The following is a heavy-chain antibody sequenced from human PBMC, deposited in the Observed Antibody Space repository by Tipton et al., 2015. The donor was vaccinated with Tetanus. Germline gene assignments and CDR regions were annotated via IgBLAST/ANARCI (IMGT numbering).Heavy chain of an antibody. CDR2: IYYSGST. V-gene: IGHV4-31*03. CDR1: GGSISGSRYF. D-gene: IGHD6-6*01. J-gene: IGHJ5*02. CDR3: ARDPGGGRVVRLNLFDP. Sequence: TLSLTCSVSGGSISGSRYFWNWIRHQPGKGLEWIGYIYYSGSTHYNPSLESRVTMSVDTSKNQFSLRLTSVTAADTALYYCARDPGGGRVVRLNLFDPWGQGTLVPVSS.